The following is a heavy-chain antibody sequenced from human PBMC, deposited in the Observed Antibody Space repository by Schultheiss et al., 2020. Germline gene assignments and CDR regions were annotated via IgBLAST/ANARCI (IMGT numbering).Heavy chain of an antibody. J-gene: IGHJ4*02. D-gene: IGHD1-26*01. CDR2: IYWNDDK. CDR1: GFSLSTSGVG. CDR3: ARYSGSFYYFDY. Sequence: SGPTLVKPTQTLTLTCTFSGFSLSTSGVGVGWIRQPPGKALEWLALIYWNDDKRYSPSLKSRLTISKDTSKNQVVLTMTNMDPVDTATYYCARYSGSFYYFDYWGQGTLVTVSS. V-gene: IGHV2-5*01.